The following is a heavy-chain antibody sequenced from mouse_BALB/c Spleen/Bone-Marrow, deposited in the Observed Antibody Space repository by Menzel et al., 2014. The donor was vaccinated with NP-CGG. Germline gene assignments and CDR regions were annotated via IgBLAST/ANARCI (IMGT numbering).Heavy chain of an antibody. CDR3: AVFAY. Sequence: EVQLQQSGTVLARPGASVKMSCKASGYTFTSYWMHWVKQRPGQGLEWIGAIYPANSDTSFNQKFKGKAKLTAVTSTNTVYMQLSGLTDDDSAVNSGAVFAYWGQGTTVTVSS. CDR1: GYTFTSYW. J-gene: IGHJ2*01. CDR2: IYPANSDT. V-gene: IGHV1-5*01.